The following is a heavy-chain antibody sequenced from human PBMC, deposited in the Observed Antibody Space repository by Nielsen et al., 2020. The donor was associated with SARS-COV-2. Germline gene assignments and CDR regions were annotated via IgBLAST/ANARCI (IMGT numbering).Heavy chain of an antibody. J-gene: IGHJ4*02. CDR2: IYYIGGT. D-gene: IGHD2-21*02. Sequence: SETLSLTCSVSGGSISSVPYYWTWIRQHPGKGLEWIGYIYYIGGTYYNPSLKSRVNISLDTSKNQFSLQLNSVTAADTAVYFCARETATGFLGTVDSWGQGVLVTVSS. CDR3: ARETATGFLGTVDS. CDR1: GGSISSVPYY. V-gene: IGHV4-31*03.